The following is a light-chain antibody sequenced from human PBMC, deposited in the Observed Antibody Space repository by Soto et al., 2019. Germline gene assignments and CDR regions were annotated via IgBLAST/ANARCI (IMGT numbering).Light chain of an antibody. Sequence: AQSAVTMSFSPGKRAPLSFSASQSVGSNYLAWCQQRPGQAPRLLIYGASTRAAGIPDRFSGSASGTEFTLTISSLQSEDFGVYYCQQYNDWPRTFGQGTRLEIK. CDR2: GAS. J-gene: IGKJ5*01. CDR1: QSVGSN. CDR3: QQYNDWPRT. V-gene: IGKV3D-15*01.